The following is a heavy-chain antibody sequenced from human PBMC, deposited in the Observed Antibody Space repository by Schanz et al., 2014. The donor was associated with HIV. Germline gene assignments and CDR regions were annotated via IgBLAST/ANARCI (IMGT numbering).Heavy chain of an antibody. CDR3: ARGGIWEWDQPDFDY. Sequence: QVQLVESGGGVVQPGRSLRLSCTASGLTFSSSIMHWVRQAPGKGLEWVAGMSHDGFSKYFADSVKGRFAISREDSKNTLYLQMNSLRAEDTAVYYCARGGIWEWDQPDFDYWGQGTLVTVSS. V-gene: IGHV3-30*09. J-gene: IGHJ4*02. D-gene: IGHD2-15*01. CDR2: MSHDGFSK. CDR1: GLTFSSSI.